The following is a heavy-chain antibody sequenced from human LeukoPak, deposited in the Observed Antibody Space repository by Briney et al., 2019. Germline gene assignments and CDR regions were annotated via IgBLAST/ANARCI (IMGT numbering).Heavy chain of an antibody. Sequence: SETLSLTCTVSGGSISTYYWSWIRQPPGKGLEYIGYIYDSGSTNYNPSLKSRVTMSVDTSKQQFSLKLSSVTAADTAVYYCARGVELLWFVPGYMDVWGKGTTVTISS. CDR2: IYDSGST. CDR1: GGSISTYY. D-gene: IGHD3-10*01. V-gene: IGHV4-59*01. CDR3: ARGVELLWFVPGYMDV. J-gene: IGHJ6*03.